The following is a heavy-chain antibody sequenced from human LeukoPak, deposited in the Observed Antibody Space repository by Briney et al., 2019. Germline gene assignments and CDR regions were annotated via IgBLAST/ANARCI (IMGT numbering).Heavy chain of an antibody. CDR1: GYTFTSYG. CDR2: ISAYNGNT. D-gene: IGHD1-14*01. Sequence: WASVKVSCKASGYTFTSYGISWVRQAPGQGLEWMGWISAYNGNTNYAQKLQGRVTMTTDTSTSTAYMELRSLRSDDTAVYYCARDYRPNYYYYMDVWGKGTTVTVSS. J-gene: IGHJ6*03. V-gene: IGHV1-18*01. CDR3: ARDYRPNYYYYMDV.